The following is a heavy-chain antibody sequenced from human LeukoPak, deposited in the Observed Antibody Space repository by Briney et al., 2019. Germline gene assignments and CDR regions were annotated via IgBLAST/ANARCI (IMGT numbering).Heavy chain of an antibody. Sequence: TGGSLRLSCAASGFTFSPCSMNWIRQAPGKGLEWVSYITGSSNRIHYADSVRGRFTISRDNAMNSLHLQMNSLRDEDTAMYYCARSVEGAFDFWGQGTLVTVSS. D-gene: IGHD6-19*01. CDR2: ITGSSNRI. V-gene: IGHV3-48*02. CDR1: GFTFSPCS. CDR3: ARSVEGAFDF. J-gene: IGHJ4*02.